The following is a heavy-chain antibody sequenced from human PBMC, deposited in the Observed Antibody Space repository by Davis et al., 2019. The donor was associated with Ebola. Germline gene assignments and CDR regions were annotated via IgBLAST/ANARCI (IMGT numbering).Heavy chain of an antibody. CDR1: GFTFSAYY. Sequence: GGSLRLSCAASGFTFSAYYMSWIRQAPGKGLEWVSYISGSGASTNYPDSVKGRFTISRDNAKNSLYLQMNSLTVEDTAMYYCATAGTNYGAFDYWGQGTLVTVSS. CDR3: ATAGTNYGAFDY. V-gene: IGHV3-11*06. D-gene: IGHD1-14*01. J-gene: IGHJ4*02. CDR2: ISGSGAST.